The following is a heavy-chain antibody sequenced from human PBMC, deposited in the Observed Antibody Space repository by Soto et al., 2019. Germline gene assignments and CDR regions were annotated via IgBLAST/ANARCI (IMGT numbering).Heavy chain of an antibody. CDR2: INHSGST. J-gene: IGHJ6*02. CDR1: GGSFSGYY. CDR3: ARVIILWFGELDYYYYYGMDV. V-gene: IGHV4-34*01. D-gene: IGHD3-10*01. Sequence: SETLSLTCAVYGGSFSGYYWSWIRQPPGKGLEWIGEINHSGSTNYNPSLKSRVTISVDTSKNQFSLKLSSVTAADTAVYYCARVIILWFGELDYYYYYGMDVWGQGTTVTVSS.